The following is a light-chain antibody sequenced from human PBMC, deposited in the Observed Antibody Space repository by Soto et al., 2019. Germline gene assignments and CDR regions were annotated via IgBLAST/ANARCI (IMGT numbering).Light chain of an antibody. V-gene: IGKV3-11*01. CDR1: QTVGRS. J-gene: IGKJ1*01. CDR2: DAS. Sequence: EIVLTQSPATLSLSPGERATLSCRASQTVGRSLAWYQQKPGQAPRLLISDASNRATGIPARFSGSGSGTDFTLTISSLQSEDFAVYYCQQYNNWPSWTFGQGTKVDIK. CDR3: QQYNNWPSWT.